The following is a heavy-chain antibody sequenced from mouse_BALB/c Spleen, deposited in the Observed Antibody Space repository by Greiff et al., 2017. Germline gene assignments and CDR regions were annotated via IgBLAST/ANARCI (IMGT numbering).Heavy chain of an antibody. Sequence: EVKLVESGAELVKPGASVKLSCTASGFNIKDTYMHWVKQRPEQGLEWIGRIDPANGNTKYDPKFQGKATITADTSSNTAYLQLSSLTSEDTAVYYCARDDYHYYAMDYWGQGTSVTVSS. J-gene: IGHJ4*01. CDR3: ARDDYHYYAMDY. CDR2: IDPANGNT. V-gene: IGHV14-3*02. D-gene: IGHD2-4*01. CDR1: GFNIKDTY.